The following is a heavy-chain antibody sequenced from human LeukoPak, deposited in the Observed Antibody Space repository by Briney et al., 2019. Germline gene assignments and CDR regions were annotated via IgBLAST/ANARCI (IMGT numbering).Heavy chain of an antibody. CDR3: ARQTPFRNGRYFGY. CDR1: GFTVSSNY. J-gene: IGHJ4*02. D-gene: IGHD2/OR15-2a*01. CDR2: IYSGGST. Sequence: PGGSLRLSCAASGFTVSSNYMSWVRQAPGKGLEWVSVIYSGGSTYYADSVKGRFTISRDNSKNTLYLQMNSLRAEDTAVYYCARQTPFRNGRYFGYWGQGTLVTVSS. V-gene: IGHV3-53*01.